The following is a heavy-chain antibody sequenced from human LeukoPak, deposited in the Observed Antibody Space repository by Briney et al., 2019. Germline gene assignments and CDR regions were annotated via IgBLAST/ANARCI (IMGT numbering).Heavy chain of an antibody. D-gene: IGHD3/OR15-3a*01. CDR2: IKQDGSEK. V-gene: IGHV3-7*01. CDR1: GFTFSSYW. J-gene: IGHJ4*02. Sequence: GGSLRLSCAASGFTFSSYWMSWVRQAPGKGLEWVANIKQDGSEKYYVDSVKGRFTISRDNAKNSLYLQMNSLRAEDTAVYYCARPHLDLRTGFDYWVQATLVTVSS. CDR3: ARPHLDLRTGFDY.